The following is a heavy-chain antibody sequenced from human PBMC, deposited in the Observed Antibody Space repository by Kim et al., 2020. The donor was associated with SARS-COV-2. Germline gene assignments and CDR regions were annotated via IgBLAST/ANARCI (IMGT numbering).Heavy chain of an antibody. V-gene: IGHV3-33*01. Sequence: GGSLRLSCAASGFTFSNYGMHWVRLAPGKGLEWVAVIWYDGSNKYYADSVKGRFTISRDNSKNTLYLEMNSLRAEDTAVYYCERGRFKGIAAAGTIDYWG. CDR3: ERGRFKGIAAAGTIDY. CDR1: GFTFSNYG. D-gene: IGHD6-13*01. CDR2: IWYDGSNK. J-gene: IGHJ4*01.